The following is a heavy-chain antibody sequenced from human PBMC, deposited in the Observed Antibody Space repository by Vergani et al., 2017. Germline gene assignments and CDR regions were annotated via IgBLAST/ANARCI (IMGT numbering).Heavy chain of an antibody. J-gene: IGHJ6*02. CDR1: GGSISSGGYY. Sequence: QVQLQESGPGLVKPSQTLSLTCTVSGGSISSGGYYWSWIRQHPGKGLEWIGYIYYSGSTYYNPSLKSRVTISVDTSKNQFSLKLSSVTAADTAVYYCARDQIVVVPAAIPYYYYYGMDVWGQGTTVTVSS. CDR2: IYYSGST. V-gene: IGHV4-31*03. CDR3: ARDQIVVVPAAIPYYYYYGMDV. D-gene: IGHD2-2*02.